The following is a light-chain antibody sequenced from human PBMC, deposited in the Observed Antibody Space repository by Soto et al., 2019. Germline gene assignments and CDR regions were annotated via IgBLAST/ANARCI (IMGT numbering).Light chain of an antibody. V-gene: IGKV4-1*01. CDR1: QSVLSTSNNKNY. J-gene: IGKJ2*02. Sequence: DIVMTQSPGSLAVSLGERATINCKSSQSVLSTSNNKNYLAWYQKKPGQPPKLLFYWASSRASGVSDRFSGSGSETDFSLTIFSLQAEDVAEYYCHQYYPTPCTFGKGTKLEIK. CDR2: WAS. CDR3: HQYYPTPCT.